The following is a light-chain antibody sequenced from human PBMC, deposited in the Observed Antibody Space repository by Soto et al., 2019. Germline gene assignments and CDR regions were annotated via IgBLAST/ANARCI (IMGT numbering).Light chain of an antibody. CDR1: QDINNY. V-gene: IGKV1-33*01. Sequence: DIQMTQSPSSLSASVGDRVTITCHPSQDINNYLNWYQQKPRKAPKLLIYDASNLETGVPSRFSGGGSGSDFTFTISSVQPEDIATYYCQQYDNLLVYTFGQGTKLVIK. J-gene: IGKJ2*01. CDR3: QQYDNLLVYT. CDR2: DAS.